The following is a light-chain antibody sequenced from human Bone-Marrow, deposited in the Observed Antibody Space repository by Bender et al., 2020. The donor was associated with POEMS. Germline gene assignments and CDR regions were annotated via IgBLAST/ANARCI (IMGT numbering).Light chain of an antibody. J-gene: IGLJ1*01. CDR1: SSDVGGYNL. V-gene: IGLV2-23*01. CDR2: EGS. CDR3: CSYAGSRTSV. Sequence: QSALTQPPSVSGSPGQSITISCIGTSSDVGGYNLVSWYQQHPGKAPKLMIYEGSKRLSGVSDRFSGSKSGNTASLTISGLQAEDEADYYCCSYAGSRTSVFGTGTKVTLL.